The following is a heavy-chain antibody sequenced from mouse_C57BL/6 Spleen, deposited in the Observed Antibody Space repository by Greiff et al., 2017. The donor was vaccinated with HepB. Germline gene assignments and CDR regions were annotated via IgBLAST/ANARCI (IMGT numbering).Heavy chain of an antibody. J-gene: IGHJ2*01. V-gene: IGHV1-66*01. CDR1: GYSFTSYY. D-gene: IGHD2-3*01. CDR2: IYPGSGNT. CDR3: ARGEDDGYCFFDY. Sequence: QVQLQQSGPELVKPGASVKISCKASGYSFTSYYIHWVKQRPGQGLEWIGWIYPGSGNTKYNEKFKGKATLTADTSSSTAYMQLSSLTSEDSAVYYCARGEDDGYCFFDYWGQGTTLTVSS.